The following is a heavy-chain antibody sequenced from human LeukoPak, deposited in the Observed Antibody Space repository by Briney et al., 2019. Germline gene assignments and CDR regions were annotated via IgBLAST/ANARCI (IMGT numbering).Heavy chain of an antibody. V-gene: IGHV1-69*04. CDR1: GGTLSSYT. CDR3: ARDIEDGSGYFNWLDP. Sequence: ASVKVSCKASGGTLSSYTISWVRQAPGQGLEWMGRIIPILGIANYAQKFQGRVTITADKSTSTAYTELSSLRSEDTAVYYCARDIEDGSGYFNWLDPWGQGTLVTVSS. D-gene: IGHD3-10*01. CDR2: IIPILGIA. J-gene: IGHJ5*02.